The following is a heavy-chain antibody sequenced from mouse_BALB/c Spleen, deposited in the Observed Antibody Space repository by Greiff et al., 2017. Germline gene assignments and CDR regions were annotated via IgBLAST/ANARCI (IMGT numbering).Heavy chain of an antibody. CDR1: GYSFTGYF. J-gene: IGHJ4*01. V-gene: IGHV1-37*01. Sequence: VQLQQSGPELVKPGASVKISCKASGYSFTGYFMNWVKQSHGKSLEWIGRINPYNGDTFYNQKFKGKATLTVDKSSSTAHMELLSLTPEDSAVYYCGRGTIYYDYESYAMDYWGQGTSVTVSS. CDR2: INPYNGDT. D-gene: IGHD2-4*01. CDR3: GRGTIYYDYESYAMDY.